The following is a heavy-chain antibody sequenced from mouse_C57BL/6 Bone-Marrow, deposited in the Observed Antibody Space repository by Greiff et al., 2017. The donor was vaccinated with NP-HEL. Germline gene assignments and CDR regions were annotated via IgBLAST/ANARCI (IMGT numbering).Heavy chain of an antibody. D-gene: IGHD2-5*01. CDR2: ISSGSSTI. V-gene: IGHV5-17*01. Sequence: EVKLVESGGGLVKPGGSLKLSCAASGFTFSDYGMHWVRQAPEKGLEWVAYISSGSSTIYYADTVKGRFTISRDNAKNTLFLQMTGLSSEDTAMYYFARTYYSNRYYFDYWGQGTTLTVSS. CDR3: ARTYYSNRYYFDY. CDR1: GFTFSDYG. J-gene: IGHJ2*01.